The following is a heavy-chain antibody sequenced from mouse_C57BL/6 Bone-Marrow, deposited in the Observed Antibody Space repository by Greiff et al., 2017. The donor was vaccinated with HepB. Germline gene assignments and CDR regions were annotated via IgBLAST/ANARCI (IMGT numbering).Heavy chain of an antibody. CDR1: GYSITSDY. Sequence: VQLKESGPGLAKPSQTLSLTCTVTGYSITSDYWNWIRKFPGNKLEYMGYISYSGSTYYNPSLKSRNSITRDTSKNQYYLQLNSVTTEDTATYYCARYPYDYDWYFDVWGTGTTGTVSS. CDR2: ISYSGST. J-gene: IGHJ1*03. V-gene: IGHV3-8*01. CDR3: ARYPYDYDWYFDV. D-gene: IGHD2-4*01.